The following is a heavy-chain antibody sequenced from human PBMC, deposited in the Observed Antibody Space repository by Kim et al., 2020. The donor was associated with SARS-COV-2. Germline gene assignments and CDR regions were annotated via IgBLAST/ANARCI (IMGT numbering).Heavy chain of an antibody. Sequence: YAVSVKSRITINPDTSKNQFSLQLNYVTPEDTAVYYCAREYGSGSVSFAYWGQGTLVTVSS. CDR3: AREYGSGSVSFAY. J-gene: IGHJ4*02. V-gene: IGHV6-1*01. D-gene: IGHD3-10*01.